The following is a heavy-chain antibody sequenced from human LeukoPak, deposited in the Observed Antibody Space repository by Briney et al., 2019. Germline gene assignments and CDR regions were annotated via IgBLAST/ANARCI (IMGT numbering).Heavy chain of an antibody. CDR2: IYTSEST. V-gene: IGHV4-61*02. D-gene: IGHD3-22*01. J-gene: IGHJ4*02. CDR3: AGGRNNYYDSSGYGGPSDY. Sequence: SSETLSLTCTVSGGSISSGSYYWSWIRQPAGKGLEWIVRIYTSESTNYNPSLKSRVTISVDTSKTQFSLKLSSVTAADTAVYYCAGGRNNYYDSSGYGGPSDYWGQGTLVTVSS. CDR1: GGSISSGSYY.